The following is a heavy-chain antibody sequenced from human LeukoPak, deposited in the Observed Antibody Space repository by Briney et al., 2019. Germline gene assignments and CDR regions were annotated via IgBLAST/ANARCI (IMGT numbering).Heavy chain of an antibody. CDR1: GGTFSSYA. J-gene: IGHJ4*02. CDR2: ISAYNGNT. CDR3: ARDAGEYYGSGNSRDYFDY. D-gene: IGHD3-10*01. Sequence: EASVKVSCKASGGTFSSYAISWVRQAPGQGLEWMGWISAYNGNTNYAQKLQGRVTMTTDTSTSTAYMELRSLRSDDTAVYYCARDAGEYYGSGNSRDYFDYWGQGTLVTVSS. V-gene: IGHV1-18*01.